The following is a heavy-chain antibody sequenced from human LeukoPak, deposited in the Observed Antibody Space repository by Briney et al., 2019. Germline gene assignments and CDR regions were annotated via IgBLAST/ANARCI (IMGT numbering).Heavy chain of an antibody. CDR2: ISYNGSP. V-gene: IGHV4-59*01. J-gene: IGHJ6*02. CDR3: ARDHWLLSSNTWYYYGMDV. D-gene: IGHD3-9*01. Sequence: SETLSLTCTVSGGSITTFFWSWIRQPPGKGLEWIGYISYNGSPDYSPSLKSRVTISADTSKNQFSLILSSVTAADTAVYYCARDHWLLSSNTWYYYGMDVWGQGTTVTVSS. CDR1: GGSITTFF.